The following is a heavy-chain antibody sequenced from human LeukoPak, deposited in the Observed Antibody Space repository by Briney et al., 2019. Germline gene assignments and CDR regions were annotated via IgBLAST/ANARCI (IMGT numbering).Heavy chain of an antibody. CDR1: GFTFSSYG. J-gene: IGHJ4*02. V-gene: IGHV3-30*02. CDR3: AKAGIVATIGLAY. Sequence: PGGSLRLSCAASGFTFSSYGMHWVRQAPGKGLEWVAFIRYDGSNKYHADSVKGRFTISRDNSKNTLYLQMNSLRAEDTAVYYCAKAGIVATIGLAYWGQGTLVTVSS. D-gene: IGHD5-12*01. CDR2: IRYDGSNK.